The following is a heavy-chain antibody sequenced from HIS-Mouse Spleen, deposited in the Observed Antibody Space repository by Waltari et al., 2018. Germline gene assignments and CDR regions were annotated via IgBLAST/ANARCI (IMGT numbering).Heavy chain of an antibody. CDR3: AREIPYSSSWYDWYFDL. CDR2: IYYSGSH. Sequence: QLQLQESGPGLVKPSETLSLTCTVSGGSISSSSYYWGWIRQPPGKGLEWIGSIYYSGSHYYNPTLKSRVTISVDTSKNQFSRKLSSVTAADTAVYYCAREIPYSSSWYDWYFDLWGRGTLVTVSS. D-gene: IGHD6-13*01. J-gene: IGHJ2*01. CDR1: GGSISSSSYY. V-gene: IGHV4-39*07.